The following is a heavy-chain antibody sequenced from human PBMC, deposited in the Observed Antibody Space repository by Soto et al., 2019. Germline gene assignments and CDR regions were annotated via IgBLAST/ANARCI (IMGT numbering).Heavy chain of an antibody. CDR2: IYYSGST. CDR3: AGDIYYDSSNYGMDV. Sequence: QVQLQESGPGLVKPSQTLSLTCTVSGGSISSGGYYWSWIRQHPGKGLEWIGYIYYSGSTYYNPSLKSRFTISVDTSKNQFSLKLSSVTAADTAVYYCAGDIYYDSSNYGMDVWGQGTTVTVSS. V-gene: IGHV4-31*03. CDR1: GGSISSGGYY. J-gene: IGHJ6*02. D-gene: IGHD3-22*01.